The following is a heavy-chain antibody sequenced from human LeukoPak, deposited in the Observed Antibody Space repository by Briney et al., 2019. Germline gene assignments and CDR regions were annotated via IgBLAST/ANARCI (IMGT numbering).Heavy chain of an antibody. CDR2: IIPIFGTA. D-gene: IGHD3-10*01. V-gene: IGHV1-69*05. Sequence: ASVKVSCKASGGTFSSYAISWVRQAPGQGLEWMGGIIPIFGTANYAQKFQGRVTITTDESTSTAYMELSSLRSEDTAVYYCARDRGGITMVREDDAFDIWGQGTMVTVSS. J-gene: IGHJ3*02. CDR1: GGTFSSYA. CDR3: ARDRGGITMVREDDAFDI.